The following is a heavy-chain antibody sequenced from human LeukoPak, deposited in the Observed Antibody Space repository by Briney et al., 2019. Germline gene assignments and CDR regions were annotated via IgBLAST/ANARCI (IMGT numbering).Heavy chain of an antibody. CDR3: ARVEGTPYYYYMDV. J-gene: IGHJ6*03. Sequence: PSETLSLTCTVSGGSISSSSFYWGWVRQPPGQGLEWIATIYYSGRTYYNPSLESRVTISVDTSRHQFSLRLSSVTAADTAAYFCARVEGTPYYYYMDVWGKGTTATVSS. V-gene: IGHV4-39*07. CDR1: GGSISSSSFY. CDR2: IYYSGRT.